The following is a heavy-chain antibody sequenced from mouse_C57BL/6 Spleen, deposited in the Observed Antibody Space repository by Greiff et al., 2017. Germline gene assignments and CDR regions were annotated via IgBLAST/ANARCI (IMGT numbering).Heavy chain of an antibody. CDR3: ARWRITTVVPGV. CDR1: GYTFTSYW. Sequence: QVQLQQPGAELVKPGASVKMSCKASGYTFTSYWITWVKQRPGQGLEWIGDIYPGSGSTNYNEKFKSKATLTVDTSSSTAYMQLSSLTSEDSAVYYCARWRITTVVPGVWGTGTTVTVSS. CDR2: IYPGSGST. D-gene: IGHD1-1*01. J-gene: IGHJ1*03. V-gene: IGHV1-55*01.